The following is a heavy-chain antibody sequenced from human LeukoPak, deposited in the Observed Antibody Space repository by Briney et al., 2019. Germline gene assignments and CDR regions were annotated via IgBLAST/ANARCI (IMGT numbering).Heavy chain of an antibody. D-gene: IGHD6-19*01. CDR1: GFTFDDYA. CDR3: TKDIYSNGWYYFDY. J-gene: IGHJ4*02. CDR2: ISWNSGSI. V-gene: IGHV3-9*01. Sequence: TGGSLRLSCAASGFTFDDYAMHWVRHAPGKGLEWVSGISWNSGSIGYEDSVKGRFTISRDNAKNSLYLQMNSLRAEDTALYYCTKDIYSNGWYYFDYWGQGTLVTVSS.